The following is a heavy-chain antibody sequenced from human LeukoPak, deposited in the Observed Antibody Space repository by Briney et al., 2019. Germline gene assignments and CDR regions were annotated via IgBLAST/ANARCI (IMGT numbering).Heavy chain of an antibody. J-gene: IGHJ4*02. D-gene: IGHD6-13*01. CDR2: MYYSGST. CDR3: ARLGYSTRWYYFDY. V-gene: IGHV4-39*01. Sequence: ASETLSLTCTVSGGYISSGSYYWGWIRQPPGKGLEWIGSMYYSGSTYYNPSLESRVTISVDTSKNQFSLELSSVTAADTAVYYCARLGYSTRWYYFDYWGQGTLVTVSS. CDR1: GGYISSGSYY.